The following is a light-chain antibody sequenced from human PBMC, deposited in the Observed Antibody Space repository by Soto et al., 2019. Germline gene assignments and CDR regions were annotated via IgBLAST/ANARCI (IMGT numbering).Light chain of an antibody. V-gene: IGKV3-20*01. Sequence: EIVLTQSPDTLSLSPGERATLSCRASQSVSSSYLAWYQQKPGQAPRLPIYGASSRATGVPDRFSGSGSGTDFTLIISRLEPDDFAVYYCHQYGSSPLYTFGQGTKLEIK. J-gene: IGKJ2*01. CDR3: HQYGSSPLYT. CDR2: GAS. CDR1: QSVSSSY.